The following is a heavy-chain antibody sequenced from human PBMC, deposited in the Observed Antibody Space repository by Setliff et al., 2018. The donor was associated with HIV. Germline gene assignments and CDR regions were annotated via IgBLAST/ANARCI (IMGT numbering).Heavy chain of an antibody. CDR2: IIPIFGST. D-gene: IGHD3-10*01. CDR1: GYMFTGYF. J-gene: IGHJ2*01. Sequence: GASVKVSCKASGYMFTGYFLNWVRQAPRQGLEWMGGIIPIFGSTKYAQKFQGRVTITADESTSTADMELSSLRSEDTAVYYCARDDHYYDSGSYYSDWYFDLWGRGTLVTVS. V-gene: IGHV1-69*13. CDR3: ARDDHYYDSGSYYSDWYFDL.